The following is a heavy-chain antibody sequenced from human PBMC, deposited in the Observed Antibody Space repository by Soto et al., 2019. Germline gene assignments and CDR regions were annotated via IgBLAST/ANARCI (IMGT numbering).Heavy chain of an antibody. Sequence: QVQLVQSGAEVKKPGSSVKVSCKASGGTFSSCAISWVRQAPGQGLEWMGGIIPIFGTANYAQKFQGRVTITADESTSTAYMELSSLRSEDTAVYYCARGQDQLVRDYYGMDVWGQGTTVTVSS. V-gene: IGHV1-69*01. CDR2: IIPIFGTA. CDR3: ARGQDQLVRDYYGMDV. CDR1: GGTFSSCA. J-gene: IGHJ6*02. D-gene: IGHD6-6*01.